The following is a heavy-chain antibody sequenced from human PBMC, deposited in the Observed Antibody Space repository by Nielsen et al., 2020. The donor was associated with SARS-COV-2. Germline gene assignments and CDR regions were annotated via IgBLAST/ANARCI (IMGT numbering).Heavy chain of an antibody. V-gene: IGHV1-18*04. D-gene: IGHD5-12*01. CDR2: ISAYNGNT. CDR1: GYTFTSYG. J-gene: IGHJ4*02. Sequence: DSVKASCKASGYTFTSYGISWVRQAPGQGLERMGWISAYNGNTNYAQKLQGRVTMTTDTSTRTAYMKLRSLRADDTAVYYCARGYDYDYWGQGTLVTVSS. CDR3: ARGYDYDY.